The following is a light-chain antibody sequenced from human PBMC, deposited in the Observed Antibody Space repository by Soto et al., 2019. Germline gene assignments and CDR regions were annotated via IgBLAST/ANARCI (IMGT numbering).Light chain of an antibody. CDR2: YDD. V-gene: IGLV1-36*01. J-gene: IGLJ2*01. Sequence: QSVLTQPSSVSEAPGQRVTISCSGSTPNIGNNTVNWYQQLPGRAPKLLVFYDDVLPAGVSDRFSGSKSGTSASLAISGLQSEDEADYYCATWDDSLNAPVFGGGTKLTV. CDR3: ATWDDSLNAPV. CDR1: TPNIGNNT.